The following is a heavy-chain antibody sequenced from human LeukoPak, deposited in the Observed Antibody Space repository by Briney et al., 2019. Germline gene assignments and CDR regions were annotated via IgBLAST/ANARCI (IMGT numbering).Heavy chain of an antibody. CDR3: TKDWESGLPFDY. D-gene: IGHD5-18*01. CDR1: GVTFSSYA. V-gene: IGHV3-23*01. Sequence: GGSLRLSCAASGVTFSSYAMRWVRQTPGGGLEWVSAISGSGGSTYYADSVKGRFTISRDNSKNTLYLQMNSLRAEDTAVYYCTKDWESGLPFDYWGQGTMVTVSS. J-gene: IGHJ4*01. CDR2: ISGSGGST.